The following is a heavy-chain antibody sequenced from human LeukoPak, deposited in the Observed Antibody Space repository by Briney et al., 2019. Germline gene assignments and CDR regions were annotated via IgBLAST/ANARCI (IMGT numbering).Heavy chain of an antibody. V-gene: IGHV4-59*01. Sequence: SETLSLTCTVSGGSISSYYWSWIRQPPGKGLEWIGYIYYSGSTNYNPSLKSRVTISVDTSKNQFSLKLSSVTAVDTAVYYCARGSEGLRLGELSFLFDYWGQGTLVTVSS. CDR1: GGSISSYY. CDR3: ARGSEGLRLGELSFLFDY. CDR2: IYYSGST. D-gene: IGHD3-16*02. J-gene: IGHJ4*02.